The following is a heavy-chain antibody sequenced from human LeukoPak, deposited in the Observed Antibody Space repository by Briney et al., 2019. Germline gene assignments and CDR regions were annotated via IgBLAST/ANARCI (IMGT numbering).Heavy chain of an antibody. CDR1: GYTFTXXX. CDR3: ARSVDYYYYGMDV. CDR2: INLNXGGT. V-gene: IGHV1-2*02. J-gene: IGHJ6*02. Sequence: ASVKVSXXXSGYTFTXXXXXXXRQAXXQXXXXXGWINLNXGGTNYXXXXQGXVTXXRXXSIXTAYMELSRLXXDDTAVYYCARSVDYYYYGMDVWGQGTTVTVSS.